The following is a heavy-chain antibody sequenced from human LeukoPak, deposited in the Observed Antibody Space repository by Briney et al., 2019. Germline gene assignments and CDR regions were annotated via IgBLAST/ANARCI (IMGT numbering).Heavy chain of an antibody. CDR3: VKEGYPAKDY. J-gene: IGHJ4*02. V-gene: IGHV3-23*01. Sequence: GGSLRLSCAASGFTFSSYAMSWVRQAPGKGLEWVSAISGSGGSTYYADSVKGRFTISRDNSKHTLYLQMNSLRPEDTAVYYCVKEGYPAKDYWGQGTLVTVSS. D-gene: IGHD6-13*01. CDR1: GFTFSSYA. CDR2: ISGSGGST.